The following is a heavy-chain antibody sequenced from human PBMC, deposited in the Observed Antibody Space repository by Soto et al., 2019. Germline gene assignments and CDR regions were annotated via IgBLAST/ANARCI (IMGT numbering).Heavy chain of an antibody. J-gene: IGHJ4*02. V-gene: IGHV4-4*02. CDR1: GGSISSGDW. CDR2: IYHSGST. CDR3: ARVGRYNYGSTYYFDY. Sequence: PSETLSLTCAVSGGSISSGDWWSWVRQPPGKGLEWIGEIYHSGSTNYNPSLKSRVTISVDKSKKQFSLKLSSVTAADTAVYYCARVGRYNYGSTYYFDYWGQGTLVTVSS. D-gene: IGHD5-18*01.